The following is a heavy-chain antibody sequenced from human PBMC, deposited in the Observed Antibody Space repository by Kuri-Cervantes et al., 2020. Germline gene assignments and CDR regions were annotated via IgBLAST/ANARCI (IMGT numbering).Heavy chain of an antibody. CDR2: ISNNGGST. D-gene: IGHD1-26*01. CDR1: GLTFSNFA. CDR3: VKVYWGVRTFDY. J-gene: IGHJ4*02. V-gene: IGHV3-23*01. Sequence: LSLTCAASGLTFSNFAMSWVRQAPGKGLEWVSTISNNGGSTYYADSVKGRFTISRDNSKNTLSLQMDSLRAEDTALYYCVKVYWGVRTFDYWGQGTLVTVSS.